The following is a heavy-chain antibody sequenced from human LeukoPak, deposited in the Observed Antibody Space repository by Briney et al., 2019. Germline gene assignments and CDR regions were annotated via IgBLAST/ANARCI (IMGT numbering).Heavy chain of an antibody. J-gene: IGHJ4*02. CDR2: IYYSGST. CDR1: GGSISSSSYY. Sequence: SETLSLTCTVSGGSISSSSYYWGWIRQPPGKGLEWIGSIYYSGSTYYNPSLKSRVTISVDTSKNQFSLKLNSVTAADTAVYYCARASSGWYGGVDYWGQGTLVTVSS. V-gene: IGHV4-39*07. CDR3: ARASSGWYGGVDY. D-gene: IGHD6-19*01.